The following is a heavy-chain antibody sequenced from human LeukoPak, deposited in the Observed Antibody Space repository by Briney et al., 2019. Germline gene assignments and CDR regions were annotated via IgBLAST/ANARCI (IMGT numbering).Heavy chain of an antibody. CDR2: ISGSGGST. Sequence: GGSLRLSCAASGFTFSSYGMSWVRQAPGKGLEWVSAISGSGGSTYYADSVKGRFTISRDNSKNTLYLQMNSLRAEDTAVYYCARDSQYSGSYYYYYYYYMDVWGKGTTVTVSS. D-gene: IGHD1-26*01. CDR1: GFTFSSYG. CDR3: ARDSQYSGSYYYYYYYYMDV. V-gene: IGHV3-23*01. J-gene: IGHJ6*03.